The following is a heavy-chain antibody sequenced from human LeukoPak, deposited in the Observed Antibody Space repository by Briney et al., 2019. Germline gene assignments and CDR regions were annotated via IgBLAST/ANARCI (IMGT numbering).Heavy chain of an antibody. D-gene: IGHD2-21*01. CDR3: ITPLPYSAQ. J-gene: IGHJ4*02. Sequence: GGSLRLSCAASGFTFSSAYMNWVRQAPGKGVEWVGRIKPKTDGETTEYAAPVKGRFSISRDDSKNMLYLQMNSLKTEDTAVYYCITPLPYSAQGGQGTLVTVSS. V-gene: IGHV3-15*07. CDR2: IKPKTDGETT. CDR1: GFTFSSAY.